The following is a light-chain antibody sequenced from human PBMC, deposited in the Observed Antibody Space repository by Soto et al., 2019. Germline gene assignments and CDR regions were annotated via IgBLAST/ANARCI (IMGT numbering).Light chain of an antibody. CDR1: SSVVGAYNY. Sequence: QSALTQPASVSGSPGQSITISCTGTSSVVGAYNYVSWYQQDPGKAPKVMIYDVSNRPSGASHRFSASKSGNTASLTISGLQADDEADYYCTSYTTTSTYVFGTGTKVTV. CDR2: DVS. V-gene: IGLV2-14*01. J-gene: IGLJ1*01. CDR3: TSYTTTSTYV.